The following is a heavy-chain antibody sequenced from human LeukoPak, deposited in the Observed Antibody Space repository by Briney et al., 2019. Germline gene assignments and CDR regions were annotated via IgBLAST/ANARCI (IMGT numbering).Heavy chain of an antibody. J-gene: IGHJ4*02. CDR3: ASLYRDY. CDR1: GFTFTSYS. D-gene: IGHD5/OR15-5a*01. V-gene: IGHV3-23*01. Sequence: GGSLRLSCAASGFTFTSYSMSWVRQAPGKGLEWVSGTSDRGDYTYYADSVRGRFTISRDNSKNTLYLQMNSLRAEDTAVYYCASLYRDYWGQGTLVTVSS. CDR2: TSDRGDYT.